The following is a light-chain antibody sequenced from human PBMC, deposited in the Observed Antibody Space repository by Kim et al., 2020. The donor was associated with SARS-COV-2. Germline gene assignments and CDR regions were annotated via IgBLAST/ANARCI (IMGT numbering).Light chain of an antibody. Sequence: AAVGDRVTISCRASQNIGTYLAWYQHKPGKAPTRLVYQASSLESGVPSRFSGSGSETEFILTISSLQPDDFATYYCQNYNSYPYTFGQGTKLEI. J-gene: IGKJ2*01. CDR3: QNYNSYPYT. V-gene: IGKV1-5*03. CDR1: QNIGTY. CDR2: QAS.